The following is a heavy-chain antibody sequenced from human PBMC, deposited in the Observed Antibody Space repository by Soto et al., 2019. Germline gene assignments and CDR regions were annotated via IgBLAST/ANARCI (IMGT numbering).Heavy chain of an antibody. Sequence: ASVKVSCKASGYTFTSYGIGWVLQAPGQGLEWMGWISAYNGNTNYAQKLQGRVTMTTDTSTSTAYMELRSLRSDDTAVYYCAREGDSVYYYYGMDVWGQGTTVTVSS. V-gene: IGHV1-18*01. CDR3: AREGDSVYYYYGMDV. CDR1: GYTFTSYG. J-gene: IGHJ6*02. D-gene: IGHD3-16*02. CDR2: ISAYNGNT.